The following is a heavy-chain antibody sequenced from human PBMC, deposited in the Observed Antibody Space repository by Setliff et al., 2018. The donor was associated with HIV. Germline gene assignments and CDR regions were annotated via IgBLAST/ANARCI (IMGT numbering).Heavy chain of an antibody. V-gene: IGHV4-34*01. CDR2: INHSGTT. Sequence: PSETLSLTCTVSGGSFSDYYWSWIRQPPGKGLEWIGEINHSGTTNSNPSLESRVTISVDTSKNQFSLRLTSVTAADTAVYYCAGENPDGWLHHYTDVWGKGTTVTVSS. CDR3: AGENPDGWLHHYTDV. CDR1: GGSFSDYY. J-gene: IGHJ6*03. D-gene: IGHD2-15*01.